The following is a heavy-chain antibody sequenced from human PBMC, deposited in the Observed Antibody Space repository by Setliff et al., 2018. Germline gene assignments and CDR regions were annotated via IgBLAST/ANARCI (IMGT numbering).Heavy chain of an antibody. CDR1: GFTFSSYS. D-gene: IGHD3-22*01. J-gene: IGHJ4*02. CDR3: ARDDYYDSSGYHAPYYLDY. V-gene: IGHV3-21*01. CDR2: ISSSSSYI. Sequence: GGSLRLSCAASGFTFSSYSMNWVRQAPGKGLEWVSSISSSSSYIYYADSAKGRFTISRDNAKNSLYLQMNSLRAEDTAVYYCARDDYYDSSGYHAPYYLDYWGQGMLVTVSS.